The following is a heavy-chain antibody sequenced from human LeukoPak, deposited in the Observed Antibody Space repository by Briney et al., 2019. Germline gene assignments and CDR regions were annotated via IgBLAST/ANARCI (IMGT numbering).Heavy chain of an antibody. V-gene: IGHV3-11*01. CDR1: GFTFSDYF. CDR2: ISSSGTTM. J-gene: IGHJ4*02. CDR3: TRNVY. Sequence: GGSLRLSCAASGFTFSDYFMGWIRQAPGKGLEWVSYISSSGTTMYYADSVKGRFTISRDNAKNSLYLQMNSLRADDTAVYYCTRNVYWGQGTLVTVSS.